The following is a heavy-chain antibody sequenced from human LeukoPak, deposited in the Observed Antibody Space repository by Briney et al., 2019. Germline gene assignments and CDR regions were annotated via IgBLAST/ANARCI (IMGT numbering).Heavy chain of an antibody. CDR2: IIPIFGTA. CDR3: AREYSSSSHPSDY. Sequence: SVTVSCKASGGTFSSYAISWVRQAPGQGLEWMGGIIPIFGTANYAQKSQGRVTITADESTSTAYMELSSLRSEDTAVYYCAREYSSSSHPSDYWGQGTLVTVSS. D-gene: IGHD6-6*01. CDR1: GGTFSSYA. V-gene: IGHV1-69*13. J-gene: IGHJ4*02.